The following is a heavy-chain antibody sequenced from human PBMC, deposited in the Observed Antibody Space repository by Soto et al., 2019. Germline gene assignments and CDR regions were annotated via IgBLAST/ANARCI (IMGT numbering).Heavy chain of an antibody. J-gene: IGHJ6*02. V-gene: IGHV3-21*01. Sequence: PGGSLRLSCAASGFTFSSYSMNWVRQAPGKGLEWVSSISSSSSYIYYADSVKGRFTISRDNAKNSLYLQMNSLRAEDTAVYYCARDNTSGYSSSWYGALYYYYYGMDVWGQGTTVTVSS. CDR2: ISSSSSYI. CDR3: ARDNTSGYSSSWYGALYYYYYGMDV. D-gene: IGHD6-13*01. CDR1: GFTFSSYS.